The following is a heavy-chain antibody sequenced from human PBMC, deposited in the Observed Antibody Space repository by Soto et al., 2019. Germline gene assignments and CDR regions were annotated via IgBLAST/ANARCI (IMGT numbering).Heavy chain of an antibody. CDR3: VRDYEPIRPYHFCMDF. CDR1: GGSISSGDYS. Sequence: SGTLSLACTVSGGSISSGDYSWSCIRQPPGKGLEWIGYIYYSGSTYYNPSLKSPVTISVDTSKNQFSQKLSSVTAADTAVYYCVRDYEPIRPYHFCMDFRGPGTTVTVSS. J-gene: IGHJ6*02. V-gene: IGHV4-30-4*08. CDR2: IYYSGST. D-gene: IGHD3-16*01.